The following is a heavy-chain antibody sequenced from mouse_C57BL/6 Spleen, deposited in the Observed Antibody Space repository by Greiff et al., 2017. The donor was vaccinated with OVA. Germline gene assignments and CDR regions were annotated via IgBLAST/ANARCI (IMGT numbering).Heavy chain of an antibody. J-gene: IGHJ4*01. D-gene: IGHD2-4*01. CDR3: ARPAYYDYDEDYAMDY. CDR1: GYTFTSYW. Sequence: VKLQQPGAELVKPGASVKMSCKASGYTFTSYWITWVKQRPGQGLEWIGDIYPGSGSTNYNEKFKSKATLTVDTSSSTAYMQLSSLTSEDSAVYYCARPAYYDYDEDYAMDYWGQGTSVTVSS. CDR2: IYPGSGST. V-gene: IGHV1-55*01.